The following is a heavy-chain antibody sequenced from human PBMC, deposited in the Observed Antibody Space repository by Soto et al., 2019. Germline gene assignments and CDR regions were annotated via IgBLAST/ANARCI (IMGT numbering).Heavy chain of an antibody. CDR1: GFTFSSYS. CDR2: ISSSSSYI. CDR3: ARGFDILTGLYFQH. D-gene: IGHD3-9*01. V-gene: IGHV3-21*01. J-gene: IGHJ1*01. Sequence: GSLRLSCAASGFTFSSYSMNWVRQAPGKGLEWVSSISSSSSYIYYADSVKGRFTISRDNAKNSLYLQMNSLRVEDTAVYYCARGFDILTGLYFQHWGQGTLVTVSS.